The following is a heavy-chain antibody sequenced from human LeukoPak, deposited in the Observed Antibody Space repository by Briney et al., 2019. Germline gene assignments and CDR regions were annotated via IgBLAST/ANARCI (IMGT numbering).Heavy chain of an antibody. CDR2: ISSSGSST. J-gene: IGHJ3*02. V-gene: IGHV3-23*01. Sequence: PGGSLRLSCVASGITFSTYAMSWVRQAPGKGLEWVSVISSSGSSTYYADSVKGRFIISRDTSKNTMDLQMNSLRPEDSALYFCARGGRGSAAVVAPRSFDIWGQGTMVAVSS. CDR3: ARGGRGSAAVVAPRSFDI. CDR1: GITFSTYA. D-gene: IGHD3-22*01.